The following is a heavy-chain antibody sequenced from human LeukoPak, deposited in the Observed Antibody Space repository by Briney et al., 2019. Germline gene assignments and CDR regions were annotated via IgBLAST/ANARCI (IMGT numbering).Heavy chain of an antibody. CDR2: TRNKANSYIT. Sequence: GGSLRLSCAASGFTFSDHYMDWVRQAPGKGLEWVGRTRNKANSYITEYAASVEGRFTISRDNSKNSLYLQMNGLKTEDTAVYYCAELGITMIGGVWGKGTTVTISS. V-gene: IGHV3-72*01. J-gene: IGHJ6*04. CDR1: GFTFSDHY. D-gene: IGHD3-10*02. CDR3: AELGITMIGGV.